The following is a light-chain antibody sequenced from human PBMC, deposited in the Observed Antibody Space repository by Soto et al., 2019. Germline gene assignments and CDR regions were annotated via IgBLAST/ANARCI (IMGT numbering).Light chain of an antibody. CDR2: DAS. CDR3: QQRSNWTLT. Sequence: EIVFTQSPATLSLSPGERATLSCRASQSVTRYVAWYQHKPGQAPRILVYDASAREAGVPARFSGSGSGTEFTLTISSLEPEDFEIDYCQQRSNWTLTFGGGTKVDIK. V-gene: IGKV3-11*01. J-gene: IGKJ4*01. CDR1: QSVTRY.